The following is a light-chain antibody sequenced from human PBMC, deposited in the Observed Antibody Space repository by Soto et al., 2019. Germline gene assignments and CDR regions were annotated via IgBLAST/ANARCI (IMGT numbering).Light chain of an antibody. CDR1: QSIDNN. CDR3: QQSFTSVT. Sequence: DIQMTQSPSSLSASVGDRVTITCRASQSIDNNLNWYQQKLGKVPKLLIYAASKLQTGVPSRFSGSGSGTDFTLTISSLQPEDFATYYCQQSFTSVTFGGGSEVEI. J-gene: IGKJ4*01. V-gene: IGKV1-39*01. CDR2: AAS.